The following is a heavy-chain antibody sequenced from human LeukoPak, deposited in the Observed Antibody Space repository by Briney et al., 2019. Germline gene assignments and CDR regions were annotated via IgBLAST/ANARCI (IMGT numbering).Heavy chain of an antibody. J-gene: IGHJ4*02. Sequence: GGPLRRSCPASGFTWGGYGVHWARKAPGKGWGWGQRSNSDGSSTSYADYVKRRFTISRDNAKNTLYLQMNSLRAEDTAVYYCARDYRNYYDFWSGYSYYFDYWGQGTLVTVSS. D-gene: IGHD3-3*01. V-gene: IGHV3-74*01. CDR3: ARDYRNYYDFWSGYSYYFDY. CDR2: SNSDGSST. CDR1: GFTWGGYG.